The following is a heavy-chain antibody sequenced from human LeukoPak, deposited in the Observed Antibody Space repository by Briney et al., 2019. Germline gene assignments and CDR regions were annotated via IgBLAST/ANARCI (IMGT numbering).Heavy chain of an antibody. CDR1: GGSIRNFY. Sequence: SETLSLTCTVSGGSIRNFYWSWIRQPPGKGLEWIGYIYYSGSTNYNPSLKSRVTISVDTSKNQFSLKLSSVTAADTAVYYCARQGTGNSSGWSTDAFDIWGQGTMVTVSS. V-gene: IGHV4-59*08. CDR3: ARQGTGNSSGWSTDAFDI. J-gene: IGHJ3*02. D-gene: IGHD6-19*01. CDR2: IYYSGST.